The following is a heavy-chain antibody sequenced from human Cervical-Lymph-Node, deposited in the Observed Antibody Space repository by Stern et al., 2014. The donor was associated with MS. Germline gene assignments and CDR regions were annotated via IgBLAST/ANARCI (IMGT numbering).Heavy chain of an antibody. J-gene: IGHJ4*02. CDR1: GYTFTDYY. CDR2: ILPNSGDT. Sequence: VQLVESGAEVKKPGASVKVSCKASGYTFTDYYMQWVRQAPGQGLEWMGWILPNSGDTKYARKFQGRVPLTRDTSISTVYLDLSGLGYDDTAVYYCARGLATAVIADYWGQGTLVTVS. CDR3: ARGLATAVIADY. D-gene: IGHD2-21*01. V-gene: IGHV1-2*02.